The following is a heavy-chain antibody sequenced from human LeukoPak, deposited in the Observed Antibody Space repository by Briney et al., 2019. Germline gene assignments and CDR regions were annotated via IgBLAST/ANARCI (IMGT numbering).Heavy chain of an antibody. Sequence: GGSLRLSCAASGFTFSDYYMSWIRQAPGKGLEWVSYISSSGSTIYYADSVKGRFTISRDNAKNSLYLQMNSLRTEDTAVYYCARVITIFGVVNNWFDPWGQGTLVTVSS. J-gene: IGHJ5*02. CDR3: ARVITIFGVVNNWFDP. D-gene: IGHD3-3*01. V-gene: IGHV3-11*04. CDR1: GFTFSDYY. CDR2: ISSSGSTI.